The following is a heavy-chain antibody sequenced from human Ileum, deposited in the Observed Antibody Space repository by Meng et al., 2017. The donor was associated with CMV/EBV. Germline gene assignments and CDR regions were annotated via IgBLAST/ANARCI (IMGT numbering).Heavy chain of an antibody. J-gene: IGHJ4*02. V-gene: IGHV3-23*01. CDR2: ISTTGGET. Sequence: GGSLRLSCGASGFLFGDYAMNWVRQAPGKGRGWVAAISTTGGETFYADSVKGRFTVTRDNSKSTLSLQMNSLRGEDTAVYYCAKDSFGLWFGASDHWGQGTLVTVSS. D-gene: IGHD3-10*01. CDR1: GFLFGDYA. CDR3: AKDSFGLWFGASDH.